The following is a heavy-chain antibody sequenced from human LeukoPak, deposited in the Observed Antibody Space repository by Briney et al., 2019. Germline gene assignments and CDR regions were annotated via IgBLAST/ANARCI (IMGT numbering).Heavy chain of an antibody. V-gene: IGHV3-23*01. J-gene: IGHJ4*02. D-gene: IGHD2-21*01. Sequence: GGSLRLSCVASGFMFSKYGMSWVRQAPGKGLEWVSVISGGGRTYYGDSVKGRFTISRDNSKNTVYLQMNSLRAEDTAVYYCAKDVRDIVVLIDTYMYWGQGTLVTVSS. CDR1: GFMFSKYG. CDR2: ISGGGRT. CDR3: AKDVRDIVVLIDTYMY.